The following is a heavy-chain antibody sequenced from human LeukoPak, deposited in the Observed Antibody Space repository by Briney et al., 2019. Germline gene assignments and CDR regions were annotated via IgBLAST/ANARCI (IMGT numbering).Heavy chain of an antibody. Sequence: SETLSLTCTVSGYSISSGYYWGWIRQPPGMGLEWIGSIYHTGSTYYNPSLKSRVTISVDTSKNQFSLKLSSVTAADTAVYYCARVPSTDYYDSSGYWGYFDYWGQGTLVTVSS. CDR1: GYSISSGYY. J-gene: IGHJ4*02. CDR2: IYHTGST. CDR3: ARVPSTDYYDSSGYWGYFDY. D-gene: IGHD3-22*01. V-gene: IGHV4-38-2*02.